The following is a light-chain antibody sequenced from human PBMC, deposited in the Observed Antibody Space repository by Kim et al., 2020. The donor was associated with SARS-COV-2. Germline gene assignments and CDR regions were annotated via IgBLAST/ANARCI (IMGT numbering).Light chain of an antibody. V-gene: IGLV1-44*01. J-gene: IGLJ3*02. CDR2: REN. CDR1: NSNIGTKR. CDR3: AAWDDSPNGLL. Sequence: SGRNSNIGTKRVSWDGKRPGTAPKPLIYRENQRPGGVPERFAGARAGTADSLAISGLQSEDEVHYYCAAWDDSPNGLLFGGGTQLTVL.